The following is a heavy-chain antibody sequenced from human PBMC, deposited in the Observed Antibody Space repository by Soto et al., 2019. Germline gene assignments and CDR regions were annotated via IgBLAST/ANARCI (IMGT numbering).Heavy chain of an antibody. CDR1: GGSISSGGYY. J-gene: IGHJ6*03. Sequence: QVQLQESGPGLVKPSQTLSLTCTVSGGSISSGGYYWSWIRQHPGKGLEWIGYIYYSGSTYYNPSLKCRVTIPVDTSKNQFSLKLSSVTAADTALYYCAREYCSGGSCYEVDYYYYMDVWGKGTTVTVSS. CDR3: AREYCSGGSCYEVDYYYYMDV. CDR2: IYYSGST. V-gene: IGHV4-31*03. D-gene: IGHD2-15*01.